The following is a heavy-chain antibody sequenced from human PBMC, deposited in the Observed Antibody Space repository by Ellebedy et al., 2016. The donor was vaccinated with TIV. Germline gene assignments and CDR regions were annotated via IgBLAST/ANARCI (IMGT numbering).Heavy chain of an antibody. J-gene: IGHJ6*02. CDR1: GFTFSDHY. CDR3: ARERRPTSYIGLNV. Sequence: PGGSLRLSCVASGFTFSDHYMSWIRRAPGRGLEWVSYISNTGDDTDYAVSVRGRFSISRDNAEDLLYLQMNSLTAEDTAVYYCARERRPTSYIGLNVWGQGTTVTVS. V-gene: IGHV3-11*04. D-gene: IGHD2-21*01. CDR2: ISNTGDDT.